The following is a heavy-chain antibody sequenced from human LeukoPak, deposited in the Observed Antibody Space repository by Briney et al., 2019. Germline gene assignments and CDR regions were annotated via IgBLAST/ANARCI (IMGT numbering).Heavy chain of an antibody. CDR2: VSYDGSNK. CDR1: QFTFNNYL. V-gene: IGHV3-30*04. J-gene: IGHJ4*02. Sequence: GGSLRLSCAASQFTFNNYLIHWVRQAPGKGLEWVATVSYDGSNKYYADSVKGRFTISRDNSKNTLDLQMNSLRAEDTAVYYCARSYRYGFDYWRQGTLVTVSS. CDR3: ARSYRYGFDY. D-gene: IGHD5-18*01.